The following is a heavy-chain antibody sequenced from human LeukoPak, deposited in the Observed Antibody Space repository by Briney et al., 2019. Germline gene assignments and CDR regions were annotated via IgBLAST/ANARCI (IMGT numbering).Heavy chain of an antibody. CDR3: ASGSGDYGDPFDY. D-gene: IGHD4-17*01. Sequence: GGSLRLSCSASGFTFSSHWMHWVRQAPGKGLVWVARINGDGSETNYAGSVRGRFTISRDNAKSTLYLQMNSLRAEDTAVYYCASGSGDYGDPFDYWGQGTLVTVSP. CDR1: GFTFSSHW. V-gene: IGHV3-74*01. J-gene: IGHJ4*02. CDR2: INGDGSET.